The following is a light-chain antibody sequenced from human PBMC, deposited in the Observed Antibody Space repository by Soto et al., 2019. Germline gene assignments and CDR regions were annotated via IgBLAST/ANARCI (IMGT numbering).Light chain of an antibody. Sequence: DIQMTQSPSSLSASVGDRVTITCRASQGISTYLAWYQQRPGKAPKLLIYDASTLQSGVPSRFSGSRSGTEFTLTISSLQPEDLATYYCQQLNGYVALTFGGGTKVEI. CDR3: QQLNGYVALT. V-gene: IGKV1-9*01. CDR1: QGISTY. J-gene: IGKJ4*01. CDR2: DAS.